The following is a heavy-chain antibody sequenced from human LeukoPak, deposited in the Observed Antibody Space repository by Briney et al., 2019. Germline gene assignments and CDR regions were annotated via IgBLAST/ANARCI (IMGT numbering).Heavy chain of an antibody. J-gene: IGHJ1*01. CDR3: AKVLTYYYDSSGYYQH. Sequence: GGSLRLSCAASGFTFSSYSMNWVRQAPGKGLEWVSSISSSSSYIYYADSVKGRFTISRDNAKNSLYLQMNSLRAEDTAVYYCAKVLTYYYDSSGYYQHWGQGTLVTVSS. V-gene: IGHV3-21*04. D-gene: IGHD3-22*01. CDR1: GFTFSSYS. CDR2: ISSSSSYI.